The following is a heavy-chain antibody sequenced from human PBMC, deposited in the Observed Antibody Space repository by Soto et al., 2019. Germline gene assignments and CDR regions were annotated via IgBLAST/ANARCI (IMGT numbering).Heavy chain of an antibody. CDR1: GFTFNTYP. CDR2: ISSTPGRTS. V-gene: IGHV3-23*01. J-gene: IGHJ6*02. Sequence: PVVSLRLSCATSGFTFNTYPMTWVRQAPGKGLEWVSSISSTPGRTSSYADSVKGRFAISRDFSDNTVYLQMNNLRVDDTAVYFCAKGVLSFHYGMEVWGQGTTVTVSS. CDR3: AKGVLSFHYGMEV. D-gene: IGHD3-10*01.